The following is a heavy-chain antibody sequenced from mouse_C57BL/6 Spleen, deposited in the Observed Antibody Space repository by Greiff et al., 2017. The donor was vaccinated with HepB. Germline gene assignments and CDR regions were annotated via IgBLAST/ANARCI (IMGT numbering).Heavy chain of an antibody. D-gene: IGHD2-3*01. V-gene: IGHV1-54*01. CDR1: GYAFTNYL. CDR3: ARVGGYSYAMDY. J-gene: IGHJ4*01. Sequence: VMLVESGAELVRPGTSVKVSCKASGYAFTNYLIEWVKQRPGQGLEWIGVINPGSGGTNYNEKFKGKATLTADKSSSTAYMQLSSLTSEDSAVYFCARVGGYSYAMDYWGQGTSVTVSS. CDR2: INPGSGGT.